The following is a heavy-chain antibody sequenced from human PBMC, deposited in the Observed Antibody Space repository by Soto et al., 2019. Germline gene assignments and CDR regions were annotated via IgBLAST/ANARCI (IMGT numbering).Heavy chain of an antibody. V-gene: IGHV1-46*01. Sequence: ASVKVSCTASGYTFTSYYMHWVRQAPGQGLEWMGIINPSGGSTSYAQKFQGRVTMTRDTSTSTVYMELSSLRSEDTAVYYCANSGWFQDNWFDPWGQGTLVTVSS. J-gene: IGHJ5*02. CDR2: INPSGGST. CDR3: ANSGWFQDNWFDP. CDR1: GYTFTSYY. D-gene: IGHD6-19*01.